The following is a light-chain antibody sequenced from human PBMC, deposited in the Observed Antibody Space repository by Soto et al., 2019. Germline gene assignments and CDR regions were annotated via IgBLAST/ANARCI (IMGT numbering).Light chain of an antibody. CDR3: QQLSGYPLT. V-gene: IGKV1-9*01. J-gene: IGKJ4*01. Sequence: DIHLTQSPSFLSASVGDRVTITCRASQAISNYLAWYQQTPGKVPKLLISTASTLQNGVPSRFSGSGYGTEFTLTVSSLQPEDFATYYCQQLSGYPLTFGGGTKVEMK. CDR2: TAS. CDR1: QAISNY.